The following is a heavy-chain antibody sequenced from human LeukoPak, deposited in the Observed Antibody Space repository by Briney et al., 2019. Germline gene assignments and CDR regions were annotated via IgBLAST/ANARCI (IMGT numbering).Heavy chain of an antibody. CDR2: IIPILGIA. V-gene: IGHV1-69*04. Sequence: SVKVSCKASGGTFSSYAISWVRQAPGQGLEWMGRIIPILGIANYAQKFQGRVTITADKSTSTAYMELSSLRSEDTAVYYCARGPNGDSIDYWGQGTLVTVSS. J-gene: IGHJ4*02. D-gene: IGHD4-17*01. CDR3: ARGPNGDSIDY. CDR1: GGTFSSYA.